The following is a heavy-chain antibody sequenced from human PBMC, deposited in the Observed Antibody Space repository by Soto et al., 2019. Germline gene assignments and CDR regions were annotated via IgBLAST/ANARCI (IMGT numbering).Heavy chain of an antibody. CDR2: ISYDGSNK. CDR3: ATVRNTYSSGWSDAFDI. J-gene: IGHJ3*02. CDR1: GFTFSSYA. V-gene: IGHV3-30-3*01. D-gene: IGHD6-19*01. Sequence: QVQLVESGGGVVQPRRSLRLSCAASGFTFSSYAMHWVRQAPGKGLEWVAVISYDGSNKYYADSVKGRFTISRDNSKNTLYLQMNSLRAEDTAVYYCATVRNTYSSGWSDAFDIWGQGTMVTVSS.